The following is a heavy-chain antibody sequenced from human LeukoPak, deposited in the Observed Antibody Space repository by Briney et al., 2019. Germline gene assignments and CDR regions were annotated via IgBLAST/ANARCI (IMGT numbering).Heavy chain of an antibody. CDR1: GYTFTGYY. J-gene: IGHJ6*03. CDR3: ARAPVGYCTNGVCYRGYYYYMDV. Sequence: ASVKVSCKASGYTFTGYYMHWVRQAPGQGLEWMGWINPNSGGTNYAQKFQGRVTMTRDTSISTAYMELSRLRSDDTAVYYCARAPVGYCTNGVCYRGYYYYMDVWGKGTTVTVSS. D-gene: IGHD2-8*01. V-gene: IGHV1-2*02. CDR2: INPNSGGT.